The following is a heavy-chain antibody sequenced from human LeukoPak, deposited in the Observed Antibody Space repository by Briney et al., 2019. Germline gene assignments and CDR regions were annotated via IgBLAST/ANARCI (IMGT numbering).Heavy chain of an antibody. Sequence: GGSLRLSCEASGFTFSSYGMHWVRQAPGKGLEWVAVISYDGSNKYYADSVKGRFTMSRDNSKNTLYLQMNSLRAEDTAVYYCAKVMDRVATIPVGLDYWGQGTLVTVSS. J-gene: IGHJ4*02. D-gene: IGHD5-12*01. CDR1: GFTFSSYG. V-gene: IGHV3-30*18. CDR3: AKVMDRVATIPVGLDY. CDR2: ISYDGSNK.